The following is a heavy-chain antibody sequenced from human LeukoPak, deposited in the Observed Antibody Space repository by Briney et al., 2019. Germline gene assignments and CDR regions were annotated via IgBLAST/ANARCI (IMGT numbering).Heavy chain of an antibody. Sequence: PSETLSLTCAVSGGSISSSNWWSWVRQPPGKGLEWIGEIYHSGSTNYNPSLKSRVTISVDKSKNQFSLKLSSVTAADTAVYYCARLEFLEWAPNARYYYYGMDVWGQGTTVTVSS. CDR3: ARLEFLEWAPNARYYYYGMDV. D-gene: IGHD3-3*01. J-gene: IGHJ6*02. CDR2: IYHSGST. V-gene: IGHV4-4*02. CDR1: GGSISSSNW.